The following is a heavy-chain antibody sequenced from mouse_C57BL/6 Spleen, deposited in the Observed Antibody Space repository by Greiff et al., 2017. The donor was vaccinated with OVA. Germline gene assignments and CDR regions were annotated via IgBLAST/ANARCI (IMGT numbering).Heavy chain of an antibody. CDR1: GYTFTSYW. D-gene: IGHD2-2*01. V-gene: IGHV1-52*01. Sequence: VKLQQPGAELVRPGSSVKLSCKASGYTFTSYWMHWVKQRPIQGLEWIGNIDPSDSETHYNQKFKDKATLTVDKSSSTAYMQLSSLTSEDSAVYYCARGDYGYDFDYWGQGTTLTVSS. CDR2: IDPSDSET. CDR3: ARGDYGYDFDY. J-gene: IGHJ2*01.